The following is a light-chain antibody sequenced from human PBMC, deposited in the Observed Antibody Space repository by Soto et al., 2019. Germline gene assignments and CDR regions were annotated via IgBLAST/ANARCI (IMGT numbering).Light chain of an antibody. CDR1: QSVSKSF. CDR2: GAL. J-gene: IGKJ4*01. CDR3: QQYGDSPLT. V-gene: IGKV3-20*01. Sequence: EIVLTQSPGTLSMSPGERVVLSCRASQSVSKSFVAWYQQKPGQAPRLLIYGALSRATGIPDRFSGSGSGTDFTLTINRLEPEDFAVYYCQQYGDSPLTFGGGTKLEIK.